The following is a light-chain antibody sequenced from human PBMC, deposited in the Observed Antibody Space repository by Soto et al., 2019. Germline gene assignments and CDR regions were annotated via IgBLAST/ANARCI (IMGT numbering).Light chain of an antibody. CDR2: EVN. Sequence: LTQPASVSGSPGQSITISCTGTSSDVGAYNHVSWYQHHPGKAPKLMIYEVNNRPSGVSNRFSGSKSGYTASLTISGLQAEDEADYYCCSYTTSDTRVFGTGTKGTVL. CDR1: SSDVGAYNH. J-gene: IGLJ1*01. V-gene: IGLV2-14*01. CDR3: CSYTTSDTRV.